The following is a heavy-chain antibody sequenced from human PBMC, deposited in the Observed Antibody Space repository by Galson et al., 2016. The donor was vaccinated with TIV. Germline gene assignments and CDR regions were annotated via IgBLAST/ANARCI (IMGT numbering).Heavy chain of an antibody. CDR3: ARGGGINGGLYFDY. J-gene: IGHJ4*02. CDR1: RFPFSNFP. V-gene: IGHV3-30*02. Sequence: SLRLSCAASRFPFSNFPMHWVRQAPGKGLDWVAFIQSDGSKKYADSVAGRFATSRDNSKNTVYLQMNSLKPEDTALYFCARGGGINGGLYFDYWGRGTLVTVSS. CDR2: IQSDGSKK. D-gene: IGHD3-10*01.